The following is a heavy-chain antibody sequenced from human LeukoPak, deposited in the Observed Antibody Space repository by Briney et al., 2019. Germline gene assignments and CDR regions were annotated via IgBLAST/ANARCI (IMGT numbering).Heavy chain of an antibody. CDR3: AKDRSIVVVPAAIQGFDY. V-gene: IGHV3-30*02. J-gene: IGHJ4*02. CDR1: GFTFSDYG. Sequence: PGGSLRLSCAASGFTFSDYGMHWVRQAPGKGLEWVAFIRYDGSNKYYADSVKGRFTISRDNSKNTLYLQMNSLRAEDTAVYYCAKDRSIVVVPAAIQGFDYWGQGTLVTVSS. CDR2: IRYDGSNK. D-gene: IGHD2-2*01.